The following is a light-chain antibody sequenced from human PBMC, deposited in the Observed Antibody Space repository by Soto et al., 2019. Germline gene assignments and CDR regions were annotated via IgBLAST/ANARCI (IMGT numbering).Light chain of an antibody. CDR3: QQYGSTPLFT. Sequence: EIVLTQSPGTMSLSPGERATLSCRASQSVSSSYLAWYQQKPGQAPRLLIYGASGRATGIPDRFSGSGSGKYFTLTISRLEPDDFAVYYCQQYGSTPLFTFGPGTKVYIK. V-gene: IGKV3-20*01. J-gene: IGKJ3*01. CDR2: GAS. CDR1: QSVSSSY.